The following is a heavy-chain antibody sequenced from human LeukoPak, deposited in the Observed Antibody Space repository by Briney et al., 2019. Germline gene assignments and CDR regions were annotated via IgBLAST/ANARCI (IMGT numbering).Heavy chain of an antibody. V-gene: IGHV3-7*01. CDR3: ASQYYYDSSGYYDRDY. D-gene: IGHD3-22*01. J-gene: IGHJ4*02. CDR2: IKQDGSEK. Sequence: GGSLRLSCAASGFTFSSYWMSWVRQAPGKGLEWVANIKQDGSEKYYVDSVEGRFTISRDNAKNSLYLQMNSLRAEDTAVYYCASQYYYDSSGYYDRDYWGQGTLVTVSS. CDR1: GFTFSSYW.